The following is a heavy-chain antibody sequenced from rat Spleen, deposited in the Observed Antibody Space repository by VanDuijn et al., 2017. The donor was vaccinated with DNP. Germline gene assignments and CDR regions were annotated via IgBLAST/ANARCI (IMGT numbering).Heavy chain of an antibody. Sequence: QIQLQQSGAELTKPGSSVKISCKASGFTFTSSYIGWIKRTTGQGLEYIGYIYTGSGRTNYNEKFKGKATLTVDKSSSTAFMQRSSLTPDDSAVYYCARWNDGLDYWGQGVMVTVSS. J-gene: IGHJ2*01. CDR3: ARWNDGLDY. CDR2: IYTGSGRT. D-gene: IGHD1-12*02. V-gene: IGHV1-43*01. CDR1: GFTFTSSY.